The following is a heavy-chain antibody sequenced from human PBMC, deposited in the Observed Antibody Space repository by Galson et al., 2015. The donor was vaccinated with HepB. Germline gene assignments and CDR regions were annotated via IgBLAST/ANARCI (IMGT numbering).Heavy chain of an antibody. Sequence: SLRLSCAASGFTFRSYGMHWVRQAPGKGLEWVAVIWYDGSNKYYADSVKGRFTISRDNSKNTLYLQMNSLRAEDTAVYYCARVMGYNWNDDLSPFYYYGMDVWGQGTTVTVSS. J-gene: IGHJ6*02. D-gene: IGHD1-20*01. CDR2: IWYDGSNK. V-gene: IGHV3-33*08. CDR1: GFTFRSYG. CDR3: ARVMGYNWNDDLSPFYYYGMDV.